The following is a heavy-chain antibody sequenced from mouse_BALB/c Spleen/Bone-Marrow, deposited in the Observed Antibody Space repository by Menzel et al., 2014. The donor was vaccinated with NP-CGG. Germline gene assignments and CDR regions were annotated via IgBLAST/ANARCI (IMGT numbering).Heavy chain of an antibody. Sequence: VQLQQSGAELVRPGASVKLSCKASGYTFTSYWINWVKQRPGQGLEWIGNIYPSDSYTNYNQKFKDKATLTVDKSSSTAYMQLSSPTSEDSAVYYCTRSGTLGAMDYWGQGTPVTVSS. D-gene: IGHD4-1*01. CDR1: GYTFTSYW. CDR2: IYPSDSYT. V-gene: IGHV1-69*02. J-gene: IGHJ4*01. CDR3: TRSGTLGAMDY.